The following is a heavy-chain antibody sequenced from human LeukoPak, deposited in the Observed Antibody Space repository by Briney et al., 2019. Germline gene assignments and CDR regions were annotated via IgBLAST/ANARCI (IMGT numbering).Heavy chain of an antibody. CDR3: ARAMSGDVFDY. Sequence: AASVKVSCKALGYTFRNFYIHWVRQAPGKGFDWMGWINADSGSTQYVQKFQGRVTMTRDTSTSTVYMELDRLSSDDTAMYYCARAMSGDVFDYWGHGTLVIVSS. CDR1: GYTFRNFY. J-gene: IGHJ4*01. CDR2: INADSGST. V-gene: IGHV1-2*02. D-gene: IGHD3-10*01.